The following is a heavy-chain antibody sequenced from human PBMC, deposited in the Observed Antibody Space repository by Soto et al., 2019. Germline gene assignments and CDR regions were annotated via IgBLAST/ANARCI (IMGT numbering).Heavy chain of an antibody. CDR2: VYYRGSI. J-gene: IGHJ5*01. V-gene: IGHV4-30-4*01. CDR3: ASVTFTPNWFDS. D-gene: IGHD3-16*01. CDR1: GDSISSPDYY. Sequence: SETLSLTCTVSGDSISSPDYYWSWIRQATGKGLELIGYVYYRGSIYYTPSFESRVSISIDTSKNQFSLRLTSVTAADSDVYFCASVTFTPNWFDSWGQGILVTVSS.